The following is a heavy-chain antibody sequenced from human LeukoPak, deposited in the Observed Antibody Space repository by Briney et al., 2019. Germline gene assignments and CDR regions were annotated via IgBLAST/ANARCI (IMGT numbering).Heavy chain of an antibody. CDR3: ASPRGYSYGSSFDY. Sequence: ASVTVSCKASGYTFTSYGISWVRQAPGQGLEWMGWISAYNGNTNYAQKLQGRVTMTTDTSTSTAYMELRSLRSDDTAVYYCASPRGYSYGSSFDYWGQGTLVTVSS. D-gene: IGHD5-18*01. CDR1: GYTFTSYG. J-gene: IGHJ4*02. CDR2: ISAYNGNT. V-gene: IGHV1-18*01.